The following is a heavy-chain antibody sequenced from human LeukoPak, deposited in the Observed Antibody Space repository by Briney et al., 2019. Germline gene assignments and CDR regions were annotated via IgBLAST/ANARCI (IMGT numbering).Heavy chain of an antibody. V-gene: IGHV4-59*12. CDR2: IYYSGST. CDR3: ARGRRSSQRDTKHYDYVWGSYRYTVGYYFDY. Sequence: SETLSLTCTVSGGSIRSYYWSWIRQPPGKGLEWIGYIYYSGSTNYNPSFKSRITISVDTSKNQFSLKLSSVTAADTAVYYCARGRRSSQRDTKHYDYVWGSYRYTVGYYFDYWGQGTLVTVSS. CDR1: GGSIRSYY. D-gene: IGHD3-16*02. J-gene: IGHJ4*02.